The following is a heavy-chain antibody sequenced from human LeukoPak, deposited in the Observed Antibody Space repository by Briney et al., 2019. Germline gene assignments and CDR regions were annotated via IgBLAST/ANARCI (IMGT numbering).Heavy chain of an antibody. CDR1: GFTFSSYS. Sequence: GGSLRLSCAASGFTFSSYSMNWVRQAPGKGLEWVSGINWNGGSTGYADSVKGRFTISRDNAKNSLYLQMNSLRAEDTALYYCARDPEYCSGGSCYRYNWFDPWGQGTLVTVSS. V-gene: IGHV3-20*04. D-gene: IGHD2-15*01. CDR2: INWNGGST. J-gene: IGHJ5*02. CDR3: ARDPEYCSGGSCYRYNWFDP.